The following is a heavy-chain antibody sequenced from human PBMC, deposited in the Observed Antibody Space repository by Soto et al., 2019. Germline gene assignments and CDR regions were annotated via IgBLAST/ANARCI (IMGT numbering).Heavy chain of an antibody. D-gene: IGHD2-21*02. CDR1: GYSSSNYY. V-gene: IGHV1-46*01. CDR2: VNPNGETT. Sequence: QVQVVQSGAEMKEPGASVKVSCKASGYSSSNYYTHWVRQAPGQGLEWMGIVNPNGETTNYAQRFQGRVALTRDTSTNKDYMDLSRLTSDDTAIYFCASVTTIWSNWGQGTLVTVSS. CDR3: ASVTTIWSN. J-gene: IGHJ4*02.